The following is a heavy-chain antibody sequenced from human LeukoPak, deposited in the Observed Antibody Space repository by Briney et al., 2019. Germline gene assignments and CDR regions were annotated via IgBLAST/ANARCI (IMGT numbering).Heavy chain of an antibody. V-gene: IGHV1-24*01. J-gene: IGHJ5*02. CDR2: FDPEDGER. CDR1: GYTLNEVS. CDR3: ATENFGWGPPFDP. D-gene: IGHD3-10*01. Sequence: ASVKVSCKVAGYTLNEVSMHWVRQAPGRGLEWMGGFDPEDGERIYAQKFQGRVTMTEDTSTDTAYMELSSLTSEDTAMYYCATENFGWGPPFDPWGQGTLVTVSS.